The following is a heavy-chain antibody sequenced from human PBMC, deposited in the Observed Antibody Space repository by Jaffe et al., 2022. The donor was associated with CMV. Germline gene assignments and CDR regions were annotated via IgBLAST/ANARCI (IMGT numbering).Heavy chain of an antibody. CDR3: VRQRASQTVGVLHLDQ. Sequence: QVQLQQSGPGLVKPSQTLSLTCAISGDSVSSNSAAWTWIRQSPSRGLEWLGRTYYNSKWYNDYAVSVKSRITINPDTSKNQFSLQLNSVTPEDTAVYYCVRQRASQTVGVLHLDQWGQGALVTVSS. V-gene: IGHV6-1*01. D-gene: IGHD4-4*01. CDR1: GDSVSSNSAA. J-gene: IGHJ4*02. CDR2: TYYNSKWYN.